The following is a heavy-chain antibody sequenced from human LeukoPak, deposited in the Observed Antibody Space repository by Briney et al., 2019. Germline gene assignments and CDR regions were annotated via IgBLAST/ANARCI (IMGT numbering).Heavy chain of an antibody. CDR1: GYTFTGYY. J-gene: IGHJ4*02. CDR2: INPNSGGT. Sequence: GASVKVSCKASGYTFTGYYMHWVRQAPGQGLEWMGWINPNSGGTNYAQKFQGRVTMTRDTSISTAYMELSRLRSDDTAVYYCARDLIFGQYSYGTFDYWGQGTLVTVSS. V-gene: IGHV1-2*02. CDR3: ARDLIFGQYSYGTFDY. D-gene: IGHD5-18*01.